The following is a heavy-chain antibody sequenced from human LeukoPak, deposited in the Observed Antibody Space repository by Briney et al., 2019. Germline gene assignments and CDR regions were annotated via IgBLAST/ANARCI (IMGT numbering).Heavy chain of an antibody. J-gene: IGHJ4*02. CDR2: TRYDGSNK. CDR3: ATIWSGYTMAFDY. Sequence: QSGGSLRLSCAASGFTFSSYGMHWVRQAPGKGLEWVAFTRYDGSNKYYADSVKGRFTISRDNFKNTLYLQMNSLRAEDTAVYYCATIWSGYTMAFDYWGQGTLVTVSS. CDR1: GFTFSSYG. D-gene: IGHD3-3*01. V-gene: IGHV3-30*02.